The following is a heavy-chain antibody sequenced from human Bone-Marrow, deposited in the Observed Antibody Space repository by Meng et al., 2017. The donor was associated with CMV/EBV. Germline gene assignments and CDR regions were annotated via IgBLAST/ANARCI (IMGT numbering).Heavy chain of an antibody. Sequence: ASVKVSCKASGGTFSSYAISWVRQAPGQGLEWMGGISAYNGNTNYAQKLQGRVTMTTDTSTSTAYMELRSLRSDDTAVYYCAREVVVVIPDIYYYYGMDVWGQGTTVTVSS. J-gene: IGHJ6*02. CDR2: ISAYNGNT. V-gene: IGHV1-18*01. CDR3: AREVVVVIPDIYYYYGMDV. CDR1: GGTFSSYA. D-gene: IGHD2-21*01.